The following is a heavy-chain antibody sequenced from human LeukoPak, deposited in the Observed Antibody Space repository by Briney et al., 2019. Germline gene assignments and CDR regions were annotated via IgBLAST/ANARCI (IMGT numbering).Heavy chain of an antibody. J-gene: IGHJ4*02. CDR2: IISQTSGGTT. D-gene: IGHD3-22*01. Sequence: PGGSLRLSCAASGLTFGDAWMTWVRQAPGKGLEWVARIISQTSGGTTDYAAPVRGRFTISRDDSKSTLYLQMNSLKTEDTAQYYCATYRYPHGSTGYSYFDFWGQGTLVTVSS. V-gene: IGHV3-15*01. CDR3: ATYRYPHGSTGYSYFDF. CDR1: GLTFGDAW.